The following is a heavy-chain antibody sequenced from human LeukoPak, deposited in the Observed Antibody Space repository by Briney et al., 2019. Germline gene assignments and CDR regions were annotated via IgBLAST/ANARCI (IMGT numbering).Heavy chain of an antibody. V-gene: IGHV4-34*01. CDR1: GGSFSGYY. D-gene: IGHD4-23*01. Sequence: SETLSLTRAVYGGSFSGYYWSWIRQPPGKGLEWIGEINHSGRTNYNPSLKSRVTISLDTSRNQLSLKLSSVTAADTAVYYCARGGGAYYMDVWGKGTTVTVSS. J-gene: IGHJ6*03. CDR2: INHSGRT. CDR3: ARGGGAYYMDV.